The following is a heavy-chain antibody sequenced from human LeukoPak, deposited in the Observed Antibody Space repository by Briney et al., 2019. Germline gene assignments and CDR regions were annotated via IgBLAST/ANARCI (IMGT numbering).Heavy chain of an antibody. CDR2: IIPIFGTA. Sequence: SAKVSCKASGGTFSSYAISWVRQAPGQGLEWMGGIIPIFGTANYAQKFQGRVTITTDESTSTAYMELSSLRSEDTAVYYCARASTAMPSGAFDIWGQGTMVTVSS. J-gene: IGHJ3*02. CDR1: GGTFSSYA. CDR3: ARASTAMPSGAFDI. V-gene: IGHV1-69*05. D-gene: IGHD5-18*01.